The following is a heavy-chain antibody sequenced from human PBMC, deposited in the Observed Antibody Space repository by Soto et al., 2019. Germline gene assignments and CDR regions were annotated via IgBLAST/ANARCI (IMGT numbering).Heavy chain of an antibody. J-gene: IGHJ4*02. CDR3: ARDLNSGDFDY. Sequence: EVQLVESGGGLVKPGGSLRLSCAASGFTFSSYSMNWVRQAPGKGLEWVSSISSSSSYIYYADSVKGRFTISRDNAKNSLYLQMNSLRAEDTAVYCCARDLNSGDFDYWGQGTLVTVSS. V-gene: IGHV3-21*01. CDR2: ISSSSSYI. D-gene: IGHD1-26*01. CDR1: GFTFSSYS.